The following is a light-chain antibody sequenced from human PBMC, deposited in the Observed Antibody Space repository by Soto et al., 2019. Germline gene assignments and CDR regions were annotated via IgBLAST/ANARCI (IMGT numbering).Light chain of an antibody. Sequence: QSVLTQPPSVSGAPGQMVTISRTGSSSNIGAGYDVHWYQQLPGTAPKLLIYGNSNRPSGVPDRFSGSKSGTSASLAITGLQAEDEADYYCQSYDSSLSGYVFGTGTKVTVL. J-gene: IGLJ1*01. V-gene: IGLV1-40*01. CDR2: GNS. CDR1: SSNIGAGYD. CDR3: QSYDSSLSGYV.